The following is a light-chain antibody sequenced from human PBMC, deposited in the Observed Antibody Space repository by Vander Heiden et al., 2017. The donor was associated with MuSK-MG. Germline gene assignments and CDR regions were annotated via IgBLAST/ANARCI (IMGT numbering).Light chain of an antibody. CDR3: QQYNSYFWT. V-gene: IGKV1-5*03. CDR1: QGISSW. CDR2: RAS. Sequence: IQMTQSPSTLSASVVDRVTITCRASQGISSWLAWYQQKPGKAPKLLIYRASSRDSGVPARFSGSGSGTDFTLTISSLQPDDFAAYYCQQYNSYFWTFGQGTKVEIK. J-gene: IGKJ1*01.